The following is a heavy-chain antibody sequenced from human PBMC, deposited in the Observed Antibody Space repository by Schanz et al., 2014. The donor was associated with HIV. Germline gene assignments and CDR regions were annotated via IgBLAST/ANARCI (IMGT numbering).Heavy chain of an antibody. CDR2: MNNDVSSR. D-gene: IGHD2-21*02. J-gene: IGHJ6*02. Sequence: EVQLVESGGGFVQPGGSLTLSCAVSGFSFSDYWMHWVRQVPGKGLLWVSRMNNDVSSRLYADSVKGRFTISRDNAKNTLYLQMNSLRAEDTAVYYCARDRMTANWKNSMDLWGQGTTVTVSS. V-gene: IGHV3-74*01. CDR1: GFSFSDYW. CDR3: ARDRMTANWKNSMDL.